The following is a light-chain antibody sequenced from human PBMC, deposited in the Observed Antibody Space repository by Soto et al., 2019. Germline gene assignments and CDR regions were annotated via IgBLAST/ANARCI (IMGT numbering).Light chain of an antibody. J-gene: IGLJ1*01. CDR1: SSNIGTGYD. Sequence: QSVLTQPPSLSVAPGQRVTISCTGSSSNIGTGYDVHWYQQLPGSAPKLLIYGNIYRPSGVPDRFSASKSGTSASLAITGLQAEDEADYYCQSYDRSLSGFVFGTGTKVTVL. V-gene: IGLV1-40*01. CDR3: QSYDRSLSGFV. CDR2: GNI.